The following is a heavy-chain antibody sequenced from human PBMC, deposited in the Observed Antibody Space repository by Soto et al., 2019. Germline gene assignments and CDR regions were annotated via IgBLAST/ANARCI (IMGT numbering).Heavy chain of an antibody. CDR3: ARAPIAAAGIVYFDY. CDR1: GFTFSNCA. CDR2: ISSDGSNK. V-gene: IGHV3-30*03. J-gene: IGHJ4*02. Sequence: GGSLRLSCAASGFTFSNCAMHWVRQAPGKGLEWVAVISSDGSNKYYADSVKGRFTISRDNPKNTLYLQMNSLRAEDTAVYYCARAPIAAAGIVYFDYWGQGTLVTVSS. D-gene: IGHD6-13*01.